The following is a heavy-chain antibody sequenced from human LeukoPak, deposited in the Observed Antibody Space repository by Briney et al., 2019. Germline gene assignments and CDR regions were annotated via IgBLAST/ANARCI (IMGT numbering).Heavy chain of an antibody. CDR1: GYTFTSYD. Sequence: VKVSCKASGYTFTSYDINWVRQATGQGLEWMGWMNPNSGNTGFAQKFQGRVTITRITSISTAYMEMSSLRSDDTAVYYCVRGAKCSGADCDSTKEYVYYFDYWGQGTLVTVSS. CDR2: MNPNSGNT. D-gene: IGHD6-25*01. J-gene: IGHJ4*02. CDR3: VRGAKCSGADCDSTKEYVYYFDY. V-gene: IGHV1-8*01.